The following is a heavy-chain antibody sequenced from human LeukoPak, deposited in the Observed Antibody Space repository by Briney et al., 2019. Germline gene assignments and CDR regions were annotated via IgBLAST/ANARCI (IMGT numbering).Heavy chain of an antibody. V-gene: IGHV3-7*01. D-gene: IGHD3-22*01. J-gene: IGHJ3*02. Sequence: QAGGSLRLSCAASGFTFSNYWMSWVRQAPGKGLEWVANIKQDGSEKYYVDSVKGRFTISRDNAKNSLYLQMNSLRAEDTAVYYCVRDHHRRHYDSQARDTFDIWGQGTMVTVSS. CDR3: VRDHHRRHYDSQARDTFDI. CDR1: GFTFSNYW. CDR2: IKQDGSEK.